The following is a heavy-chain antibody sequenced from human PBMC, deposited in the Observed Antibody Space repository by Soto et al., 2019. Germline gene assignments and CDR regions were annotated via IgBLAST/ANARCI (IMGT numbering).Heavy chain of an antibody. Sequence: ASVKVSCKASGYTFTVYYMHWVRQAPGQGLEWMGWINPNSGGTNYAQKFQGWVTMTRDTSISTAYMELSRLRSDDTAVYYCARDLEMATIGYYFDYWGQGTLVTVSS. J-gene: IGHJ4*02. V-gene: IGHV1-2*04. CDR3: ARDLEMATIGYYFDY. CDR2: INPNSGGT. D-gene: IGHD3-3*01. CDR1: GYTFTVYY.